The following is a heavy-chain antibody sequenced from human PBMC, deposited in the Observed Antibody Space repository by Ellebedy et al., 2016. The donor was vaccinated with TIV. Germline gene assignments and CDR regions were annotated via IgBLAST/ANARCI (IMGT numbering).Heavy chain of an antibody. J-gene: IGHJ6*02. Sequence: AASVKVSCKASGYTFTSYAMHWVRQAPGQRLEWMGWINAGNGNTKYSQKFQGRVTITRDTSASTAYMELSSLRSEDTAVYYCARDQWDYDFWSGYYNLGWYYYYGMDVWGQGTTVTVSS. CDR2: INAGNGNT. CDR3: ARDQWDYDFWSGYYNLGWYYYYGMDV. D-gene: IGHD3-3*01. V-gene: IGHV1-3*01. CDR1: GYTFTSYA.